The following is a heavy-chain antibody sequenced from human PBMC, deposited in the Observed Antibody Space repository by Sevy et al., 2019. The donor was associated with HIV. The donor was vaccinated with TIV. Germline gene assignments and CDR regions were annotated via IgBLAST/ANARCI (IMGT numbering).Heavy chain of an antibody. V-gene: IGHV3-30*18. CDR2: ISYDGSNK. D-gene: IGHD3-16*01. Sequence: GGSLRLSCAASGFTFSSYGMHWVRQAPGKGLEWVAVISYDGSNKYYAYSVKGRFTISRDNSKNTLYLQMNSLSAEDTAVYYCAKSVMLRTYYFDYWGQGTLVTVSS. CDR1: GFTFSSYG. CDR3: AKSVMLRTYYFDY. J-gene: IGHJ4*02.